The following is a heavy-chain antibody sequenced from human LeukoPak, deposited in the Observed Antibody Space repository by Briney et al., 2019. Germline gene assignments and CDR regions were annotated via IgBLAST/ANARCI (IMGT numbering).Heavy chain of an antibody. Sequence: GGSLRLSCAASTFTFSSYAMHWVRQAPGKGLEWVALISYDGTNKYYTDSVKGRFTISRDNSTNTLYLKMHSLRDEDTAVYYCARDGFTICGVVTNYGPAFYIWGQGTMVTVAS. CDR2: ISYDGTNK. J-gene: IGHJ3*02. CDR1: TFTFSSYA. V-gene: IGHV3-30-3*01. CDR3: ARDGFTICGVVTNYGPAFYI. D-gene: IGHD3-3*01.